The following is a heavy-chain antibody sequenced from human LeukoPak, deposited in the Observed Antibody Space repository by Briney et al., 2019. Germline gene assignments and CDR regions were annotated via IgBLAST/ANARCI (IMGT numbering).Heavy chain of an antibody. CDR2: ISYDGSNK. V-gene: IGHV3-30*18. J-gene: IGHJ4*02. Sequence: GGSLRLSCAASGFTFSSYWMSWVRQAPGKGLEWVAVISYDGSNKYYADSVKGRFTISRDNSKNTLYLQMNSLRAEDTAVYYCAKDAGGYYFDYWGQGTLVTVSS. D-gene: IGHD3-16*01. CDR3: AKDAGGYYFDY. CDR1: GFTFSSYW.